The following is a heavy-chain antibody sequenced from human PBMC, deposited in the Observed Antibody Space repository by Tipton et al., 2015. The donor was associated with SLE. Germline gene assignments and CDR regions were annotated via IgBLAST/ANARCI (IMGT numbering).Heavy chain of an antibody. Sequence: TLSLTCAVYGGSFSGYYWSWIRQPPGKGLEWIGEINHSGSTNYNPSLESRVTISVDTSKNQFSLKLSSVTAADTAVYYCARGGVLGFHPSAFDIWGQGTMVTVSS. D-gene: IGHD3-10*01. V-gene: IGHV4-34*01. CDR1: GGSFSGYY. CDR3: ARGGVLGFHPSAFDI. CDR2: INHSGST. J-gene: IGHJ3*02.